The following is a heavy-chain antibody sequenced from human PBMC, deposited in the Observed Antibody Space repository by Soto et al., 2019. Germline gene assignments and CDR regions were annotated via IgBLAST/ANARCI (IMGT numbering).Heavy chain of an antibody. Sequence: SETLSLTCTVSGGSISSSSYYWGWIRQPPGKGLEWIGSIYYSGSTYYNPSLKSRVTISVDTSKNQFSLKLSSVTAADTAVYYCARHYSSSSEVHYYYGMDVWGQGTTVTVSS. CDR1: GGSISSSSYY. D-gene: IGHD6-6*01. CDR2: IYYSGST. CDR3: ARHYSSSSEVHYYYGMDV. J-gene: IGHJ6*02. V-gene: IGHV4-39*01.